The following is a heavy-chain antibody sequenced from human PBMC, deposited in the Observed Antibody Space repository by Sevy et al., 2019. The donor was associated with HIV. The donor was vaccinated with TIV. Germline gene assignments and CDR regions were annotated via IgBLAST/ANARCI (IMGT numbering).Heavy chain of an antibody. J-gene: IGHJ1*01. CDR1: GYTFTNYH. CDR3: ARAPSGSQGPGQYFHH. Sequence: ASVKVSCKASGYTFTNYHITSVRQAPGQGLEWMGWITPNNGNTNYARRLQGRVTMTTDTSTATAYMELRNLRSDDTAVYFCARAPSGSQGPGQYFHHWGQGTLVTVSS. D-gene: IGHD1-26*01. V-gene: IGHV1-18*01. CDR2: ITPNNGNT.